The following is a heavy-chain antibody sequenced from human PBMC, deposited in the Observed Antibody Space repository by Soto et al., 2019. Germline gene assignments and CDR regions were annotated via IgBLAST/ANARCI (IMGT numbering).Heavy chain of an antibody. CDR3: ARDIQGHSYGYGMDV. J-gene: IGHJ6*02. CDR2: IYYSGST. CDR1: GGSVGSGSYY. V-gene: IGHV4-61*01. Sequence: SETLSLTCTVSGGSVGSGSYYWSWIRQPPGKGLEWIGYIYYSGSTNYNPSLKSRVTISVDTSKNQFSLKLSSVTAADTAVYYYARDIQGHSYGYGMDVWGQGGTVTGSS. D-gene: IGHD5-18*01.